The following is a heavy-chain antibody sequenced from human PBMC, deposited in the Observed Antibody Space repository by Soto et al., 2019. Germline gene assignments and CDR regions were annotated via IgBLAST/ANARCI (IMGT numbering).Heavy chain of an antibody. Sequence: QVQLQESGPGLVKTSETLSLSCTVSGGSIGTYYWNWIRQPPGKGLEWIGYIYYNGRTNSSPSLKSRLVLSVDTSKHQFSLTLNSVTVADPAVYYCAISHLLQYDAFAVWGPATTVSVSS. CDR2: IYYNGRT. V-gene: IGHV4-59*01. CDR1: GGSIGTYY. D-gene: IGHD2-21*02. J-gene: IGHJ3*01. CDR3: AISHLLQYDAFAV.